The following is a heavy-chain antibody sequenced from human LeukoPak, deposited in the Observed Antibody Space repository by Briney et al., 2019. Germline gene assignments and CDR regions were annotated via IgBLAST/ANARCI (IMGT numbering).Heavy chain of an antibody. CDR2: ISSSSSTI. CDR3: ARDGIAVAGDYYYYMDV. V-gene: IGHV3-48*01. D-gene: IGHD6-19*01. Sequence: GGSLRLSCAASGFTFSSYSMNWVRQAPGKGLEWVSYISSSSSTIYYADSVKGRFTISRDNAKNSLYLQMNSLRAEDTAVYYCARDGIAVAGDYYYYMDVWGKGTTVTVSS. CDR1: GFTFSSYS. J-gene: IGHJ6*03.